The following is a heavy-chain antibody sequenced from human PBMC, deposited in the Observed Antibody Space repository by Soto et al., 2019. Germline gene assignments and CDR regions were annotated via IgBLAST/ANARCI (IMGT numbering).Heavy chain of an antibody. CDR3: ARDYVLTIFGVAKNWGMEV. D-gene: IGHD3-3*01. J-gene: IGHJ6*01. V-gene: IGHV3-33*01. Sequence: LILSFASCVFSFMSYCIHVVLHAPGKGLEWVAVIWYDGSNKYYSDSVKGRFTISRDNSKNTLYLQMNSLRAEDTAVYYCARDYVLTIFGVAKNWGMEVWGQGPTV. CDR1: VFSFMSYC. CDR2: IWYDGSNK.